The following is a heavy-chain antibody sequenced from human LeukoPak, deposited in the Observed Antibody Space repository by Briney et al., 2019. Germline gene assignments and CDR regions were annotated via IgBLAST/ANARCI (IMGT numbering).Heavy chain of an antibody. CDR3: ARGGYYGSGNDFRFDP. J-gene: IGHJ5*02. V-gene: IGHV4-39*07. CDR2: IYYSGST. CDR1: GGSISSSNYY. D-gene: IGHD3-10*01. Sequence: SETLSLTCTVSGGSISSSNYYWGWIRQPPGKGLEYIGSIYYSGSTYYNPSLKSRVTISVDTSKNQFSLKLSSVTAADTAVYYCARGGYYGSGNDFRFDPWGQGTLVTVSS.